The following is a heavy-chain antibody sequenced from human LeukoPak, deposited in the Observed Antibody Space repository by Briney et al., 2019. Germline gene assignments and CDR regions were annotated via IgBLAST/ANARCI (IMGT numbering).Heavy chain of an antibody. D-gene: IGHD2-15*01. Sequence: GGSLRLSCAASGFTLSDHYMDWVRQAPGKGLEWVGRTRNKANSYTTEYAASVKGRFAISRDDSKNSLFLQMNSLETEDTALYYCTVGYCSGGSCSGTAGDYWGQGTLVTVSS. J-gene: IGHJ4*02. CDR1: GFTLSDHY. CDR2: TRNKANSYTT. CDR3: TVGYCSGGSCSGTAGDY. V-gene: IGHV3-72*01.